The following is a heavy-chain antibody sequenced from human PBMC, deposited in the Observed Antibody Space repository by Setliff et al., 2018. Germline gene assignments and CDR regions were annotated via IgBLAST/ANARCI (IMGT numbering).Heavy chain of an antibody. J-gene: IGHJ6*02. CDR3: VREGRNYYNGIDV. CDR2: IQVGGTS. V-gene: IGHV4-61*02. CDR1: GASLSSGSYY. Sequence: PSETLSLTCTVSGASLSSGSYYWSWIRQPAGKGLEWIGRIQVGGTSTYNPSLKSRVATSVDTSKNQFSLRLTHATAADTAVYYCVREGRNYYNGIDVWGQGTTVTVSS. D-gene: IGHD3-10*01.